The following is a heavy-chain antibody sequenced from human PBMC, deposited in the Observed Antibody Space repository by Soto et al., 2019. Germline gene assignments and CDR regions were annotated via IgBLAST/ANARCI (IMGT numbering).Heavy chain of an antibody. D-gene: IGHD3-22*01. CDR2: VFFSGST. CDR1: GASVGSGSFY. J-gene: IGHJ4*02. CDR3: ARVSTYYFDSSGSYTSDY. V-gene: IGHV4-61*01. Sequence: SETLSLTCTVSGASVGSGSFYWSWIRQPPGKGLGWIGYVFFSGSTNYNPSLKSRVTISIDTSKNQFSLKLISVTAADTAVYYCARVSTYYFDSSGSYTSDYWGQGTLVTVSS.